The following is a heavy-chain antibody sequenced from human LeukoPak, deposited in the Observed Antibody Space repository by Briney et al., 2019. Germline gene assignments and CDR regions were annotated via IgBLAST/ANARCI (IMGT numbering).Heavy chain of an antibody. CDR1: GFTFSSYA. J-gene: IGHJ4*02. Sequence: PGGSLRLSCSASGFTFSSYAMHWVRQAPGKGLEYVSAISSNGGSTYYADSVKGRFTISRDNSKNTLYLQMNSLRAEDTAVYYCAKDRTAGPPERWLQLRASFDYWGQGTLVTVSS. CDR3: AKDRTAGPPERWLQLRASFDY. V-gene: IGHV3-64*04. CDR2: ISSNGGST. D-gene: IGHD5-24*01.